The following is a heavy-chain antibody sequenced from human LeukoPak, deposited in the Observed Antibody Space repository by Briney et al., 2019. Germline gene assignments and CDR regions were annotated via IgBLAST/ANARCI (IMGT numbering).Heavy chain of an antibody. J-gene: IGHJ4*02. CDR2: IYYSGST. V-gene: IGHV4-59*01. CDR1: GGSISSYY. D-gene: IGHD3-22*01. Sequence: SETLSLTCTVSGGSISSYYWSWIRQPPGKGLEWIGYIYYSGSTNYNPSLKSRVTISVDTSKNQFSLKLSSVTAADTAVYYCAYLLDYYDSSGTDYWGQGTLVTVSS. CDR3: AYLLDYYDSSGTDY.